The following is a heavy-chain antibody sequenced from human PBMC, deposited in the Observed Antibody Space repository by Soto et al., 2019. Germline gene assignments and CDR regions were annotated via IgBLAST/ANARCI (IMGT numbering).Heavy chain of an antibody. J-gene: IGHJ4*02. CDR2: IIPIFGTA. V-gene: IGHV1-69*13. D-gene: IGHD3-10*01. Sequence: SVKVSCKASGGTFSSYAISWVRPAPGQGLEWMGGIIPIFGTANYAQKFQGRVTITADESTSTAYMELSSLRSEDTAVYYCAVDGSGSYSYDYWGQGTLVTVSS. CDR1: GGTFSSYA. CDR3: AVDGSGSYSYDY.